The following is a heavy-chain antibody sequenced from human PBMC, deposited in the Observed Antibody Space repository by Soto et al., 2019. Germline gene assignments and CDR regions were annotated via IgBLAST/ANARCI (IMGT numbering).Heavy chain of an antibody. D-gene: IGHD3-22*01. CDR2: MYSGGNT. CDR1: GGSFSSSTYY. CDR3: ARQPYDSTGYYYGA. J-gene: IGHJ5*02. V-gene: IGHV4-39*01. Sequence: QLQLQESGPGLVKPSETLSLTCTVSGGSFSSSTYYCGCIRQPPGKGLEWIGSMYSGGNTYYNPSLKSRVTVSVDTSKNHFSLKLTSVTAADTAMYYCARQPYDSTGYYYGAWGQGTLVTVSS.